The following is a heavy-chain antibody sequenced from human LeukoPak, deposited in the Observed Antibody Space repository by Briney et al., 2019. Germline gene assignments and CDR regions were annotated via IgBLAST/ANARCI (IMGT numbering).Heavy chain of an antibody. CDR3: ASKKIAVAGHDLWY. V-gene: IGHV1-69*13. D-gene: IGHD6-19*01. CDR1: GGTFSSYA. CDR2: IIPIFGTA. Sequence: SVKVSCKASGGTFSSYAISWVRQAPGQGLEWMGGIIPIFGTANYAQKFQGRVTITADESTSTAYMELSSLRSEDTAVYYCASKKIAVAGHDLWYWGQGTLVTVSS. J-gene: IGHJ4*02.